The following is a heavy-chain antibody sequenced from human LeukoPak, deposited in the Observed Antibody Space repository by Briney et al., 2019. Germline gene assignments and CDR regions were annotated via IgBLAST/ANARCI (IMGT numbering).Heavy chain of an antibody. D-gene: IGHD5-18*01. CDR3: ARASKKGIQLWFDY. V-gene: IGHV4-59*01. CDR1: GGSMSSYY. J-gene: IGHJ4*02. Sequence: SETLSLTCTVSGGSMSSYYWSWIRQPPGKGLEWIGYIYYSGSTNYNPSLKSRVTISVDTSKNQFSLKLSSVTAADTAVYYCARASKKGIQLWFDYWGQGTLVTVSS. CDR2: IYYSGST.